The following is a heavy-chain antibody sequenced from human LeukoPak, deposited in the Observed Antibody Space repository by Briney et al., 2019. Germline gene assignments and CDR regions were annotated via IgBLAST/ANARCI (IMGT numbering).Heavy chain of an antibody. V-gene: IGHV3-7*05. D-gene: IGHD3-10*02. CDR1: GFTFSNYW. CDR3: ARDINYVFDY. CDR2: IKEDGSEE. J-gene: IGHJ4*02. Sequence: GGSLRLSCAASGFTFSNYWMSWVRQAPRQGLEWLANIKEDGSEEYYVDSVKGRFTISRDNAKDSLYLQMNSLRAEDTAVYYCARDINYVFDYWGQGALVTVSS.